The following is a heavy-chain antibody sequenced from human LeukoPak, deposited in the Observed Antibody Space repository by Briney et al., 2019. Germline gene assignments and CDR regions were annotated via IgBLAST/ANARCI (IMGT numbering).Heavy chain of an antibody. D-gene: IGHD1-26*01. V-gene: IGHV3-21*01. CDR1: GFTFSSYS. CDR3: ARDPSGTYYPRVSGALDI. CDR2: ISSISSYI. Sequence: GGSLRLSCAASGFTFSSYSMNWVRQAPGKGLEWVSSISSISSYIYYADSVKGRFTVSRDNAKNSLYLQMDSLRAEDTAVYYCARDPSGTYYPRVSGALDIWGQGTMVTVSS. J-gene: IGHJ3*02.